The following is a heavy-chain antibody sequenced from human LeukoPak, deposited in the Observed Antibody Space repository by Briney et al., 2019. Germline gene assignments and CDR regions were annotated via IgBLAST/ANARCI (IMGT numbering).Heavy chain of an antibody. V-gene: IGHV4-39*01. Sequence: SETLSLTCTVSGGSVSSSSYYWGWIRQPPGKGLEWIGSISYSGTNYNNPSLKSRVSISIYTSKNQFSVKLTSVTAADTAMYYCASLGTLRSWGQGTLVTVSS. CDR1: GGSVSSSSYY. CDR2: ISYSGTN. D-gene: IGHD7-27*01. J-gene: IGHJ5*02. CDR3: ASLGTLRS.